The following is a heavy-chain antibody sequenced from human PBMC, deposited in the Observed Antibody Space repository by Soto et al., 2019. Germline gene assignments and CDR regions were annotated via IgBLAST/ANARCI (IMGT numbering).Heavy chain of an antibody. D-gene: IGHD3-22*01. Sequence: EVQLVESGGGLVQPGGSLRLSCAASGFTFSSHWMSWVRQAPGKGLEWVANIKVDGSEKYYVDSVRGRFSISRDNAKDSLYLQMNSLRAEDTAVYYCTRDSYDSGGYYYDFFDYWGQGTLVTVSS. CDR2: IKVDGSEK. CDR1: GFTFSSHW. CDR3: TRDSYDSGGYYYDFFDY. J-gene: IGHJ4*02. V-gene: IGHV3-7*01.